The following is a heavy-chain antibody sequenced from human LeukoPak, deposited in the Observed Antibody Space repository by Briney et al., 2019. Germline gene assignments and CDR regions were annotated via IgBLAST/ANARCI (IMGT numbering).Heavy chain of an antibody. CDR3: ARDLRNVGATTEEDRFDY. Sequence: SETLSLTCAVYGGSFSGYYWSWIRQPPGKGLEWIGEINHSGSTNYNPSLKSRVTISVDTSKNQSSLKLSSVTAADTAVYYCARDLRNVGATTEEDRFDYWGQGTLVTVSS. CDR1: GGSFSGYY. J-gene: IGHJ4*02. D-gene: IGHD1-26*01. V-gene: IGHV4-34*01. CDR2: INHSGST.